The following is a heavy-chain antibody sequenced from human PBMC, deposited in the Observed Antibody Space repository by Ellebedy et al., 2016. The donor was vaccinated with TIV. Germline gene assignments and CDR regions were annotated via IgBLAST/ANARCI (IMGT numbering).Heavy chain of an antibody. D-gene: IGHD3-10*01. Sequence: SETLSLTCTVSGDSISRSSYYWGWIRQPPGKGLEWIGSIYYTGSTDYNPSLKSRVAISADTSTNQFSLRLSSVTAADTAVYYCARWFGELLYVRWFDPWGQGTLVTVSS. CDR2: IYYTGST. V-gene: IGHV4-39*01. CDR3: ARWFGELLYVRWFDP. CDR1: GDSISRSSYY. J-gene: IGHJ5*02.